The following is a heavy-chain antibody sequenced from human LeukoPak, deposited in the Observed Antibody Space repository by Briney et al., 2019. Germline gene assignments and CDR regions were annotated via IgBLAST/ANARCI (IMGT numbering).Heavy chain of an antibody. D-gene: IGHD3-9*01. Sequence: SETLSLTCTVSGGSISSYYWSWIRLPPGKGLEWIGCLSKSGNTNYSPSRKSRVTLFRDTSKNQFLLKLSSVTAADTAVYYCARARYVNSFYAFDIWGQGTLVTVSS. CDR3: ARARYVNSFYAFDI. V-gene: IGHV4-59*01. CDR2: LSKSGNT. CDR1: GGSISSYY. J-gene: IGHJ3*02.